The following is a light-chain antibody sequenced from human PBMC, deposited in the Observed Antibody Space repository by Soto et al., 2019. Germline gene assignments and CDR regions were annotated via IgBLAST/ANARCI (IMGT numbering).Light chain of an antibody. Sequence: QSALTQPPSASGSPGQSVTISCTGTSSDVGGYNYVSWYQQHPGKAPKVLIYEVIKRPSGVPDRFSASRSGNTASLTVSGLQAEDEADYYCSSYAGSNTPYVFGTGTKVTVL. J-gene: IGLJ1*01. CDR3: SSYAGSNTPYV. CDR2: EVI. V-gene: IGLV2-8*01. CDR1: SSDVGGYNY.